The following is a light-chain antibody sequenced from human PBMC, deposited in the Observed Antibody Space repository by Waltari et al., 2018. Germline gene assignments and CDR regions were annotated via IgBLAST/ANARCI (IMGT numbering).Light chain of an antibody. CDR2: GTS. J-gene: IGKJ4*01. CDR1: KYLDNH. Sequence: AIQMTQSPPSLSASVGDTVTITCRASKYLDNHLAWYQQKPGKAPKLLVYGTSILQTMVPSRFSGSGSGTTFALTISSLQPADSATYYCLQDRTGLTFGGGTKVEI. V-gene: IGKV1-6*02. CDR3: LQDRTGLT.